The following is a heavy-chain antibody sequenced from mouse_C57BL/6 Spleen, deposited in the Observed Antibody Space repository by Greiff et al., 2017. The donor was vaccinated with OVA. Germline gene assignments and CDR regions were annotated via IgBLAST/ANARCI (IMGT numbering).Heavy chain of an antibody. V-gene: IGHV1-15*01. Sequence: VKLQESGAELVRPGASVTLSCKASGYTFTDYEMHWVKQTPVHGLEWIGAIDPETGGTAYNQKFKGKAILTADKSSSTAYMELRSLTSEDSAVYYCTRDAGTDYFDYWGQGTTLTVSS. D-gene: IGHD4-1*01. CDR3: TRDAGTDYFDY. CDR1: GYTFTDYE. J-gene: IGHJ2*01. CDR2: IDPETGGT.